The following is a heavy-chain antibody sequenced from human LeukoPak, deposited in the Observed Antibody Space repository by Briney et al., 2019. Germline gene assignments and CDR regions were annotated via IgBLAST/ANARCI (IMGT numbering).Heavy chain of an antibody. CDR1: GYFISSGYY. CDR3: ARVLMDRSGCIDY. CDR2: IYYSGST. J-gene: IGHJ4*02. D-gene: IGHD6-19*01. V-gene: IGHV4-38-2*01. Sequence: SETLSLTCAVSGYFISSGYYWGWIRQPPGKGLEWIGSIYYSGSTYYNPSHKSRVTISVDTSKNQFSLKLNSVTAADTAVYYCARVLMDRSGCIDYWGQGTLVTVSS.